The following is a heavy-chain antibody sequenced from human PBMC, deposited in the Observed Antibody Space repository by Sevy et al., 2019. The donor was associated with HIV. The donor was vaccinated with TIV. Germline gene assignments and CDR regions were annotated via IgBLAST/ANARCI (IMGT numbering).Heavy chain of an antibody. J-gene: IGHJ4*02. D-gene: IGHD6-13*01. Sequence: SETLSLTCTVSGYSISSGYYWGWIRQPPGKGLEWIGSIYHSGSTYYNPSLKSRVTISVDTSKNQFSLKLSSVTAADTAVYYCASGGYSSSWPHFDYWGQRTLVTVSS. CDR1: GYSISSGYY. V-gene: IGHV4-38-2*02. CDR3: ASGGYSSSWPHFDY. CDR2: IYHSGST.